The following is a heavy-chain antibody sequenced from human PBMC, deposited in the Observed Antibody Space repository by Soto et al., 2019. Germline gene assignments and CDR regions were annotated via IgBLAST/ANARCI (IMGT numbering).Heavy chain of an antibody. CDR1: GGTFSSYA. J-gene: IGHJ6*02. D-gene: IGHD6-13*01. V-gene: IGHV1-69*13. CDR2: IIPIFGTA. CDR3: ARDRFRSGPSSWLQRDYYGMDV. Sequence: SVKVSCKASGGTFSSYAISWVRQAPGQGLEWMGGIIPIFGTANYAQKFQGRVTITADESTSTAYMELSSLRSEDTAVYYCARDRFRSGPSSWLQRDYYGMDVWGQGTTVTVS.